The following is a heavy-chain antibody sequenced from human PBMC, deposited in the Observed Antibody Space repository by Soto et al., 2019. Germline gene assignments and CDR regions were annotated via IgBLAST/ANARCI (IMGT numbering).Heavy chain of an antibody. CDR2: IYYSGST. V-gene: IGHV4-39*01. D-gene: IGHD4-17*01. CDR3: ASLRRRLPSHWIYY. CDR1: GGSISSSSYY. Sequence: SETLSLTCTVSGGSISSSSYYWGWIRQPPGKGLEWIGTIYYSGSTYYNPSLKSRVTISVDTSKNQFSLKLSSVTAADTAVYYFASLRRRLPSHWIYYRGQRTLVPVSS. J-gene: IGHJ4*02.